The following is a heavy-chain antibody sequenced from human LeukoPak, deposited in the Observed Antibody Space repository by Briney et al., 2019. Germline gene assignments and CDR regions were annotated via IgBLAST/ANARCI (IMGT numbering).Heavy chain of an antibody. Sequence: GESPKISCKASGYSFTNYWIGWVRQMPGKGLEWMGIIYPDDSDARHSPSFQGQVTISADKSISTAYLQWSSLKASDTAMYFCARPDSSSWHFDYWGQGTLVTVSS. D-gene: IGHD6-13*01. V-gene: IGHV5-51*01. CDR2: IYPDDSDA. J-gene: IGHJ4*02. CDR3: ARPDSSSWHFDY. CDR1: GYSFTNYW.